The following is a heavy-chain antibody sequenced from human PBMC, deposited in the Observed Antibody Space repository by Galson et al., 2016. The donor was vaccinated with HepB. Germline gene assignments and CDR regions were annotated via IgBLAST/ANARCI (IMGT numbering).Heavy chain of an antibody. Sequence: QSGAEVKKPGESLRISCTGSGYRFTSYWITWVRQMPGKGLEWMGRIDPSDSYTNYSPSFQGHVTISVDKSFSTAFLQWSSLKASDTAMCYCATNPRSHCSDGVCYAEGYWGQGTLVTVSS. CDR3: ATNPRSHCSDGVCYAEGY. CDR1: GYRFTSYW. V-gene: IGHV5-10-1*01. J-gene: IGHJ4*02. CDR2: IDPSDSYT. D-gene: IGHD2-8*01.